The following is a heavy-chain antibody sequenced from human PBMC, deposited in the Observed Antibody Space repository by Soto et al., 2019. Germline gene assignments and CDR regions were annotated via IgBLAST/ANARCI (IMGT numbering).Heavy chain of an antibody. J-gene: IGHJ6*02. Sequence: QVQLVESGGGVVQPGRSLRLSCADSGFTFSSYGMHWVRQAPGKGLEWVAVISYDGSNKYYADSVKGRFTISRDNSKTTLYLQMNSLRAEDTAVYYCAKDRRPNYYYGMDVWGQGTTVTVSS. V-gene: IGHV3-30*18. CDR3: AKDRRPNYYYGMDV. CDR2: ISYDGSNK. D-gene: IGHD6-25*01. CDR1: GFTFSSYG.